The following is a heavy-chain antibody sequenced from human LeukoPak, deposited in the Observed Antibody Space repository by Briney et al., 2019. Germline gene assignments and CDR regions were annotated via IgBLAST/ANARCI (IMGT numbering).Heavy chain of an antibody. CDR3: AKDSRGRITFFGVVQHPAY. V-gene: IGHV3-23*01. J-gene: IGHJ4*02. CDR2: ISGSGDKT. D-gene: IGHD3-3*01. CDR1: GFTFSSYA. Sequence: GGSLRLSCAASGFTFSSYAMSWVRQAPGKGLECVSSISGSGDKTYYADSVKGRFTISRDNSNNTLYLQMNSLRAEHTAVYYCAKDSRGRITFFGVVQHPAYWGQGTLVTVSS.